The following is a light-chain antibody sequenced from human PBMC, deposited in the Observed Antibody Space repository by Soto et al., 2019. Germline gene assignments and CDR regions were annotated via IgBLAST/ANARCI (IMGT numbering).Light chain of an antibody. Sequence: EIVLTQSPATPSFSPGESATLSCRASQSVNNYLAWYQQKPGQAPRLLIYDTSIRASGIPARFSGSGSGTDFTLTISSLDPEDSAVYYCQQRSNRPLTFGQGTRLEIK. V-gene: IGKV3-11*01. CDR1: QSVNNY. J-gene: IGKJ5*01. CDR3: QQRSNRPLT. CDR2: DTS.